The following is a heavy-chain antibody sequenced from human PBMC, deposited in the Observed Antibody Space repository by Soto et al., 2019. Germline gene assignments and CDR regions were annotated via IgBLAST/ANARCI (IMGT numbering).Heavy chain of an antibody. D-gene: IGHD1-1*01. CDR2: ITHSGST. CDR3: ARRYNWNERWVDP. Sequence: SETLSLTCAVYGGSFSGYYWRWIRQPPGKGLEWIGEITHSGSTNYNPSLESRVTISVDTAKDQFSLKLSSVIAADAAVYYGARRYNWNERWVDPWGQGTLVTVSS. V-gene: IGHV4-34*01. J-gene: IGHJ5*02. CDR1: GGSFSGYY.